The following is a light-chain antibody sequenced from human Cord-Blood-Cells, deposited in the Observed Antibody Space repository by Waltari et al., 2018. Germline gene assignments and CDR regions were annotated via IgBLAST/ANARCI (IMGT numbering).Light chain of an antibody. CDR3: AAWDDSLNGNWV. J-gene: IGLJ3*02. Sequence: QSVLTQPPSASGTPGQRVTISCSGSSSNLGSNTLNWYQHLPGTAPKLLIYSNNQRPSGVPDRFSGSKSGTSASLAISGLQSEDEADYYCAAWDDSLNGNWVFGGGTKLTVL. V-gene: IGLV1-44*01. CDR2: SNN. CDR1: SSNLGSNT.